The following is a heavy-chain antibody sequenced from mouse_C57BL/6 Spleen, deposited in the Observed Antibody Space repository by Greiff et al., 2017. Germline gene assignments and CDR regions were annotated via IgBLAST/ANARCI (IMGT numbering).Heavy chain of an antibody. CDR2: ILPGSGST. V-gene: IGHV1-9*01. J-gene: IGHJ2*01. D-gene: IGHD1-1*01. CDR1: GYTFTGYW. Sequence: QVQLQQSGAELMKPGASVKLSCKATGYTFTGYWIEWVKQRPGHGLEWIGEILPGSGSTNYNEKFKGKATFTADTSSNTAHMQLSSLTTEDSAIYYCARKADDYGSYFDYWGQGTTLTVSS. CDR3: ARKADDYGSYFDY.